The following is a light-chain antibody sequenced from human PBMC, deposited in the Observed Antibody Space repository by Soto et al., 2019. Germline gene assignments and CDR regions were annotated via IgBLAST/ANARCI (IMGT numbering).Light chain of an antibody. CDR1: QSAGSY. CDR3: QQRSNWLT. J-gene: IGKJ4*01. Sequence: EIVLTQSPATLSLSPGERATLSCRASQSAGSYLAWYQQKPGQAPRLLIYDASNRATGIPARFSGSGSGTDFTLTISSLEPEDFAVYFCQQRSNWLTFGGGTKVEIK. CDR2: DAS. V-gene: IGKV3-11*01.